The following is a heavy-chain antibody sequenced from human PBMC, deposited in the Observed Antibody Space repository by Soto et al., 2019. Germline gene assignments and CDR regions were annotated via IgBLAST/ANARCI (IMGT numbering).Heavy chain of an antibody. CDR3: TTDSRGLAAPSFDY. D-gene: IGHD6-13*01. V-gene: IGHV3-15*01. CDR1: GFTFTKAW. CDR2: IKSKADVETM. Sequence: EVQLVESXXGLVEPGGSLRLSCAASGFTFTKAWMSWVRQAPGKGLEWVGHIKSKADVETMFYAALVKGRFTVSRDDSKSTLYLQMSSLKTEDTALYYCTTDSRGLAAPSFDYWGQGTLVTVSS. J-gene: IGHJ4*02.